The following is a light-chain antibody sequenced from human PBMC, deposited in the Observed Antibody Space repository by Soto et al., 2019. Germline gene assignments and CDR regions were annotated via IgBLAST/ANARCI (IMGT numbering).Light chain of an antibody. V-gene: IGLV2-14*01. CDR2: EVS. CDR1: SSDVGGYNY. CDR3: SSYTSSSTYV. J-gene: IGLJ1*01. Sequence: QSVLTQPASVSGSPGQSITISCTGTSSDVGGYNYVSWYQQHPGKAPKLMIYEVSNRPSGVSNRFSGSKSGNTASLTISGLLAEDEADYYCSSYTSSSTYVFGTGTKVTV.